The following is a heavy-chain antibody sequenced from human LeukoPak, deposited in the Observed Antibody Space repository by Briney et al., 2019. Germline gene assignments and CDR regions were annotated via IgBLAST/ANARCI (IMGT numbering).Heavy chain of an antibody. CDR1: GYTFTTYA. V-gene: IGHV7-4-1*02. CDR2: ISTDTGNP. J-gene: IGHJ4*02. Sequence: ASVKVSCKASGYTFTTYAMNWLRQAPGQGLEWLGWISTDTGNPTYAQGFTGRFVFSLDTSVSTACVQISSLKAEDTAMYYCARVYGNTWYYFDYWGQGTLVTVSS. CDR3: ARVYGNTWYYFDY. D-gene: IGHD6-13*01.